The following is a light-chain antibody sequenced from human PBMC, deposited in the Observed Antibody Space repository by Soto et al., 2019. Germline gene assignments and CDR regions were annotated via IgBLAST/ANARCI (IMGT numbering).Light chain of an antibody. CDR2: GNS. CDR3: QSYDSSLSGYVI. V-gene: IGLV1-40*01. Sequence: QAVVTQPPSVSGAPGQSVTISCTGSSSNIGTPYDVHWYQQLPGTAPKLLIYGNSNRPSGVPDRFSGSKSGTSASLAITGLQAEDEADYYCQSYDSSLSGYVIFGGGTKLTVL. J-gene: IGLJ2*01. CDR1: SSNIGTPYD.